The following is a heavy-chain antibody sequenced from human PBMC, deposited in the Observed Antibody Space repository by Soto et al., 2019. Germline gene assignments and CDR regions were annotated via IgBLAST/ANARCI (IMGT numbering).Heavy chain of an antibody. CDR1: GFHFDDYA. Sequence: EVQLVESGGGLVQPGRSLRLSCAASGFHFDDYAMHWVRQAPGKGLEWVSGISWNSGSIGYADSVNGRFTISRDNAKNSMDLQMNSLRAEDTALYYCAKDQCSSWYQYVQHWGQGTLVTVSS. J-gene: IGHJ1*01. D-gene: IGHD6-13*01. V-gene: IGHV3-9*01. CDR3: AKDQCSSWYQYVQH. CDR2: ISWNSGSI.